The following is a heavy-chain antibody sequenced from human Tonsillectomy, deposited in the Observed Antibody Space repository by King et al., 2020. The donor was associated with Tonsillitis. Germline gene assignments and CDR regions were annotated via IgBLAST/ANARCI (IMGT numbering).Heavy chain of an antibody. CDR1: GFTFSNYG. D-gene: IGHD5-18*01. V-gene: IGHV3-30*18. CDR2: ISYDGSNK. CDR3: AKESVYIYFIYRYGMDV. Sequence: QVQLVESGGGVVQPGRSLRLSCAASGFTFSNYGMHWVRQAPGKGLEWVALISYDGSNKYYGDSVKGRFTISRDNSKNTLFLQMNSLRAEDTAVYYCAKESVYIYFIYRYGMDVWGQGTTVTVSS. J-gene: IGHJ6*02.